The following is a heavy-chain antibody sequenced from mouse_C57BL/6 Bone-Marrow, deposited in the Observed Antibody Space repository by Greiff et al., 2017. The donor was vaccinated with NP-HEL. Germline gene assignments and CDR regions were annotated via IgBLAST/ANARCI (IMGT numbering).Heavy chain of an antibody. Sequence: EVKLVESGGGLVQPGGSMKLSCVASGFTFSNYWMNWVRQSPEKGLEWVAQIRLKSDNYATHYAESVKGRFTISRDDSKSSVYLQMNNLRAEDTGIYYCTLYYSGSSSEYWGQGTTLTVST. J-gene: IGHJ2*01. CDR2: IRLKSDNYAT. V-gene: IGHV6-3*01. D-gene: IGHD1-1*01. CDR1: GFTFSNYW. CDR3: TLYYSGSSSEY.